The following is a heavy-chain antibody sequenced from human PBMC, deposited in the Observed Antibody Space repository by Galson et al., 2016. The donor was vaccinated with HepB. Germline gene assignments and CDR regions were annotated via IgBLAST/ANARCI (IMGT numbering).Heavy chain of an antibody. CDR3: ATSPDCVGTTCFWFDS. CDR2: ISGSGGSA. J-gene: IGHJ5*01. D-gene: IGHD2-21*01. CDR1: GFTFSGYA. V-gene: IGHV3-23*01. Sequence: SLRLSCAASGFTFSGYAMSWVRQAPGKGLEWVSSISGSGGSAYYADSVKGRFTISRDNSKNMVYLQMNSLRVDDTAVYYCATSPDCVGTTCFWFDSWGKGTLVTVSS.